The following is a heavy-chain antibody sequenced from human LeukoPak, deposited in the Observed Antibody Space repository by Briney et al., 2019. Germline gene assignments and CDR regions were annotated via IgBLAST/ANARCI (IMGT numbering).Heavy chain of an antibody. CDR1: GFTFSIHG. V-gene: IGHV3-23*01. Sequence: PGGSLRLSCAASGFTFSIHGMNWVRQTPGKGLEWVSGIGASGGSTYYADSVKGRFTISRDNSKNTLYLQMNSLRTEDTAVYYCAKAEGYDILTGLDYWGQGTLVTVSS. J-gene: IGHJ4*02. CDR2: IGASGGST. D-gene: IGHD3-9*01. CDR3: AKAEGYDILTGLDY.